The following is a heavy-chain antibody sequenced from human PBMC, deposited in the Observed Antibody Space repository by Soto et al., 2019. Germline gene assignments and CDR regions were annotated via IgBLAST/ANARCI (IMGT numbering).Heavy chain of an antibody. CDR1: GGSISGYY. CDR3: ARDVRRLARRSGKYYIAFDI. V-gene: IGHV4-59*01. D-gene: IGHD1-26*01. J-gene: IGHJ3*02. CDR2: VHSGGST. Sequence: SETLSLTCTVSGGSISGYYWSWIRQPPGKGLEWIGYVHSGGSTNYNPSLKSRVTISVDTSKNQFSLKVSSVTAADTAVYYCARDVRRLARRSGKYYIAFDIWGQGTVVTVSS.